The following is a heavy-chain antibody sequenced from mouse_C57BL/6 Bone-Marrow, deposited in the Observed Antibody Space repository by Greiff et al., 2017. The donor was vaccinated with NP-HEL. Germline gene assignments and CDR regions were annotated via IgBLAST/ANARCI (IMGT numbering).Heavy chain of an antibody. V-gene: IGHV1-81*01. D-gene: IGHD2-4*01. Sequence: VQLQQSGAELARPGASVKLSCKASGYTFTSYGISRVKQRTGQGLEWIGEIYPRSGNTYYNEKFKGKATLTADKSFSTAYMELRSLTSEDSAVYFCARGGLRRDWYFDVWGTGTAVTVSS. CDR1: GYTFTSYG. J-gene: IGHJ1*03. CDR3: ARGGLRRDWYFDV. CDR2: IYPRSGNT.